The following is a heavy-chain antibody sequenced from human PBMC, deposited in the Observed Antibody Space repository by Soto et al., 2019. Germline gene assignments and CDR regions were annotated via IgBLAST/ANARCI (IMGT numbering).Heavy chain of an antibody. CDR2: IMPVFPTP. J-gene: IGHJ6*02. D-gene: IGHD5-12*01. CDR1: GGTFSSSA. CDR3: ARDKDRLQLGGNYYYILDV. Sequence: QVQLEQSGAEVQKPGSSVKVSCKASGGTFSSSAFSWVRQARGQGLEWMGGIMPVFPTPDYAQKFQDRVTITAYASMSTTNMELSGLRSEDTAIYYCARDKDRLQLGGNYYYILDVWGQGTTVIVSS. V-gene: IGHV1-69*12.